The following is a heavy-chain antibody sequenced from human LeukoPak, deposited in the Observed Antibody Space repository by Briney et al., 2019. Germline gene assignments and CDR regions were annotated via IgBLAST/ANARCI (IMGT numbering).Heavy chain of an antibody. CDR1: GFTFSTYA. CDR2: IWYDGSEQ. V-gene: IGHV3-33*01. CDR3: AREGDSRWGELSP. J-gene: IGHJ1*01. D-gene: IGHD3-16*02. Sequence: GGSLSLSCAASGFTFSTYAIHWVRQAPGKGLEWVAVIWYDGSEQYYADSVKGRFIISRDNSKSTSDLQMDSLRAEDTAVYYCAREGDSRWGELSPWGQGTLVTVSA.